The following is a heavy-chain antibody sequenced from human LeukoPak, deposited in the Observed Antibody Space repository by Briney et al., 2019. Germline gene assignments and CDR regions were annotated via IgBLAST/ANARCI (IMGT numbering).Heavy chain of an antibody. J-gene: IGHJ5*02. CDR1: GDSVSSNSAA. CDR3: ARGDSSGWYYFVNWFDP. CDR2: TYYRSKWYN. Sequence: SQTLSLTCAISGDSVSSNSAAWNWIRQSPSRGLEWLGRTYYRSKWYNDYAVSVKSRITINPDTSKNQFSLQLNSVTPEDTAVYYCARGDSSGWYYFVNWFDPWGQGTLVTVSS. V-gene: IGHV6-1*01. D-gene: IGHD6-19*01.